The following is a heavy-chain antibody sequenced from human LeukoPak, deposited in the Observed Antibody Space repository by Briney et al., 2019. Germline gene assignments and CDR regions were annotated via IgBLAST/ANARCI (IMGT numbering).Heavy chain of an antibody. CDR3: AARWGYNAFDI. V-gene: IGHV3-66*01. CDR1: GFTVSSNY. Sequence: PGGSLRLSCAASGFTVSSNYMSWVRQAPGKGLEWVSVIYSGGSTYYADSVKGRFTISRDNSKNTLHLQMNSLRAEDTAVYYCAARWGYNAFDIWGHGTMVTVSS. D-gene: IGHD5-18*01. CDR2: IYSGGST. J-gene: IGHJ3*02.